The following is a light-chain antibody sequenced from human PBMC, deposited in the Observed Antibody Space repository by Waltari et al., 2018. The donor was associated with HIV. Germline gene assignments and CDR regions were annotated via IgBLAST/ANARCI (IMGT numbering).Light chain of an antibody. CDR3: QVWDSNNDVV. Sequence: SYVLTQTPSVSVAPGKTATLTCEGSAIGTRSVHWYRQKPGQAPVLVMYFDSQRPSGIGEGFSGSNAGKMATVTIGRVGGGDEADCYCQVWDSNNDVVFGRGTKLTVL. CDR1: AIGTRS. V-gene: IGLV3-21*04. J-gene: IGLJ2*01. CDR2: FDS.